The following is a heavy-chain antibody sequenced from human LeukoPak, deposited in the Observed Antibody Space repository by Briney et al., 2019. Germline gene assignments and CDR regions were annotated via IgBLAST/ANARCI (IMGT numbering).Heavy chain of an antibody. D-gene: IGHD6-13*01. Sequence: PGGSLRLSCAASGFTFSSYGMHWVRQAPGKGLEWVAFIRYDGSNKYYADSVKGRFTISRDNSKNTLYLQMNSLRAEDTAVYYCAKDNYSSSWYKGEFVYWGQGTLVTVSS. J-gene: IGHJ4*02. CDR2: IRYDGSNK. CDR1: GFTFSSYG. V-gene: IGHV3-30*02. CDR3: AKDNYSSSWYKGEFVY.